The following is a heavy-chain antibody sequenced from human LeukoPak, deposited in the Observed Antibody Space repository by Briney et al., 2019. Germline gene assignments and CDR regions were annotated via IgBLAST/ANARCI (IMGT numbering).Heavy chain of an antibody. CDR3: AKVGLRFLEWSSYPYFDY. D-gene: IGHD3-3*01. CDR1: GFTFDDYA. V-gene: IGHV3-9*01. Sequence: AGGSLRLSCAASGFTFDDYAMHSVRHAPGKGLEWVSGISWNSGSIGYADSVKGRFTISRDNAKNSLYLQMNSLRAEDTALYYCAKVGLRFLEWSSYPYFDYWGQGTLVTVSS. J-gene: IGHJ4*02. CDR2: ISWNSGSI.